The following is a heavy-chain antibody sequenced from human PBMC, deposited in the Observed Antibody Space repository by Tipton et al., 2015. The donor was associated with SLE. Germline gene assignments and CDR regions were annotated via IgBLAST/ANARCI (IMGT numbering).Heavy chain of an antibody. CDR1: GFTFSSYA. J-gene: IGHJ4*02. CDR3: AKCRSSPSTRSGSYYPLDY. V-gene: IGHV3-23*01. CDR2: ISGSGGST. D-gene: IGHD1-26*01. Sequence: SLRLSCAASGFTFSSYAMSWVRQAPGKGLEWVSAISGSGGSTYYADSVKGRFTIPRDNSKNTLYLQMHSLRAEDTAVYYCAKCRSSPSTRSGSYYPLDYWGQGTLVTVSS.